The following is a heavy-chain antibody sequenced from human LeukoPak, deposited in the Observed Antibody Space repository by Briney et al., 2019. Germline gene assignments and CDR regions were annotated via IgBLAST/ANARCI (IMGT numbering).Heavy chain of an antibody. Sequence: GGSLRLSCAASGFTFSNYALTWVRQAPGKGLEWVSGISGSGGSTYYADSVKGRFTISRDNSKNTLYLQMNSLRAEDTAVYYCAKLARTVTTARFDYWGQGTLVTVSS. CDR1: GFTFSNYA. D-gene: IGHD4-17*01. CDR2: ISGSGGST. J-gene: IGHJ4*02. V-gene: IGHV3-23*01. CDR3: AKLARTVTTARFDY.